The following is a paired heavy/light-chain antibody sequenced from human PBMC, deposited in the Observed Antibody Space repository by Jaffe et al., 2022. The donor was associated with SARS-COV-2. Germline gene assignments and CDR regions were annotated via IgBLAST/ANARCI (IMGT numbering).Heavy chain of an antibody. CDR3: AKFSTYYYDSDGYQIDY. Sequence: EVQLLESGGGLVQPGGSLRLSCAASGFSFSSYAMSWVRQAPGKGLEWVSAISGSGANTYDADSVKGRFTISRDNSKNTLYLQMNSLRAEDTAVYYCAKFSTYYYDSDGYQIDYWGQGTLVTVSS. J-gene: IGHJ4*02. CDR1: GFSFSSYA. V-gene: IGHV3-23*01. D-gene: IGHD3-22*01. CDR2: ISGSGANT.
Light chain of an antibody. CDR1: QSISSY. J-gene: IGKJ4*01. V-gene: IGKV1-39*01. Sequence: DIQMTQSPSSLSASVGDRVTITCRASQSISSYLNWYQQKPGKAPKLLIYAASSLQSGVPSRLSGSGSGTDFTLTISSLQPEDFATYYCQQSYSTPLTFGGGTKVEIK. CDR3: QQSYSTPLT. CDR2: AAS.